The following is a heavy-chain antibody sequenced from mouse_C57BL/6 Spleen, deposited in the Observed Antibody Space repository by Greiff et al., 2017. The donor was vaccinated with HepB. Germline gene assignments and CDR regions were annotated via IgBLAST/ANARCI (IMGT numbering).Heavy chain of an antibody. V-gene: IGHV1-81*01. CDR1: GYTFTSYG. J-gene: IGHJ2*01. CDR3: ARAQDGGSYCDY. Sequence: VQLQQSGAELARPGASVKLSCKASGYTFTSYGISWVKQSTGQGLEWIGEIYPRSGNTYYNEKFKGKATLTADKSSSTAYMELRSLTYEDSAVYFCARAQDGGSYCDYWGQGTTLTVPS. D-gene: IGHD2-3*01. CDR2: IYPRSGNT.